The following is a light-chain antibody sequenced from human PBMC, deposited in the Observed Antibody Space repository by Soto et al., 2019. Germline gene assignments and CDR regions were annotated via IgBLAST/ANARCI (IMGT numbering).Light chain of an antibody. J-gene: IGLJ3*02. Sequence: QSALTQAASVSGSPGQSSTISCTGTSSDIGGFNYVSWYQQHPGKAPKLIISEVNNRPSGVSNRFSGSKSGNTASLTISGLQAEDEADYYCSSYTSSSTLILFGGGTKLTVL. V-gene: IGLV2-14*01. CDR1: SSDIGGFNY. CDR2: EVN. CDR3: SSYTSSSTLIL.